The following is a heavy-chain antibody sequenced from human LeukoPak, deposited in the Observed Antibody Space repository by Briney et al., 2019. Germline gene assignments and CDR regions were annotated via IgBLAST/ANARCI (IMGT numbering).Heavy chain of an antibody. D-gene: IGHD5-12*01. CDR2: ISGSGGGT. J-gene: IGHJ3*02. CDR1: GFTFSSYA. V-gene: IGHV3-23*01. Sequence: PGGSLRLSCALSGFTFSSYAMSWVRQAPGKGLEWVSVISGSGGGTYYADSVKGRFTISRDNSKNTLYLQMNSLRAEDTAVYYCAKEAGVEGYLDAFDIWGQGTMVTVSS. CDR3: AKEAGVEGYLDAFDI.